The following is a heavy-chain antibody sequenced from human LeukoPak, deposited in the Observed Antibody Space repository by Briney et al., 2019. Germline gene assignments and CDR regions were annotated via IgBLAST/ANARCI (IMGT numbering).Heavy chain of an antibody. D-gene: IGHD3-22*01. CDR3: ARTYYYDSSGYYFDY. J-gene: IGHJ4*02. CDR1: GYNLRDYA. V-gene: IGHV1-69*13. CDR2: IIPIFDTG. Sequence: GASVKVSCKASGYNLRDYAIHWVRQAPGQGLEWMGGIIPIFDTGNYAQKFQGRLTITADESTSTAYMELSSLRSEDTAVYYCARTYYYDSSGYYFDYWGQGTLVTVSS.